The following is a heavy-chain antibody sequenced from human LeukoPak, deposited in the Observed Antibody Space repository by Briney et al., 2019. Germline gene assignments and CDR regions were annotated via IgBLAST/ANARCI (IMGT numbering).Heavy chain of an antibody. J-gene: IGHJ5*02. Sequence: SETLSLTCSVSGASINSYYWNWIRQPPGKGLEWIGNTYHSGSTNYNPSPKSRVTISLDTSKNQFSLKMSSVTAADTAVYYCAKDWELGSWGQGTLVTISS. V-gene: IGHV4-59*01. CDR1: GASINSYY. D-gene: IGHD1-26*01. CDR2: TYHSGST. CDR3: AKDWELGS.